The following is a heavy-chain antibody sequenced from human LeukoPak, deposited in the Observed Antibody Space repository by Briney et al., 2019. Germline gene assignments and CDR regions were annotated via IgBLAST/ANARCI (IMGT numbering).Heavy chain of an antibody. J-gene: IGHJ3*02. Sequence: PGGSLRLSCAASAFTFSRYGMHWVRQAPGKGLEWVAVIWYDGSNKYYADSVKGRFTISRDNSKNTLYLQMNSLRAEDTAVYYCARAPQMGPGDDAFDIWGQGTMLTVSS. D-gene: IGHD2-21*02. CDR2: IWYDGSNK. CDR1: AFTFSRYG. CDR3: ARAPQMGPGDDAFDI. V-gene: IGHV3-33*01.